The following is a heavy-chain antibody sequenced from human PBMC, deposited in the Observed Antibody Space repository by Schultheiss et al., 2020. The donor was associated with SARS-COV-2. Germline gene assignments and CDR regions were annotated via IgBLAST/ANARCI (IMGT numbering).Heavy chain of an antibody. D-gene: IGHD1-7*01. J-gene: IGHJ6*03. CDR1: GFTFSSYW. CDR2: ISSSSSYI. Sequence: GGSLRLSCAASGFTFSSYWMHWVRQAPGKGLVWVSSISSSSSYIYYADSVKGRFTISRDNSKNTLYLQMNSLRAEDTAVYYCARVRDWNFPLGYYMDVWGKGTTVTVSS. CDR3: ARVRDWNFPLGYYMDV. V-gene: IGHV3-21*01.